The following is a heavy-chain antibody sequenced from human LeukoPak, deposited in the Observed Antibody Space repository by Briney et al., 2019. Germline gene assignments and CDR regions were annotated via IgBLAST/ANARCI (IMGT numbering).Heavy chain of an antibody. CDR2: ISYDGSNK. CDR1: GFTFSTYA. V-gene: IGHV3-30-3*01. Sequence: GRSLRLSCAASGFTFSTYAMHWVRQAPGKGLEWVAVISYDGSNKYYADSVKGRFTISRDNAKNSLFLQMNSLRAEDTAVYYCARDLGYSYGYGFDYWGQGTLVTVSS. D-gene: IGHD5-18*01. J-gene: IGHJ4*02. CDR3: ARDLGYSYGYGFDY.